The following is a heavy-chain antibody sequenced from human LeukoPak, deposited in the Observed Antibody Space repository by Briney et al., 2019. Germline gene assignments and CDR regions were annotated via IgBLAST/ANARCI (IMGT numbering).Heavy chain of an antibody. Sequence: GRSLRLSCAASGFTFSSYAMHWVRQAPGKGLEWVAAISYDGSNKYYADSVKGRFTISRDNSKNTLYLQMNSLRAEDTAVYYCARDHIVATIALDYWGQGTLVTVSS. V-gene: IGHV3-30*04. CDR2: ISYDGSNK. CDR1: GFTFSSYA. D-gene: IGHD5-12*01. CDR3: ARDHIVATIALDY. J-gene: IGHJ4*02.